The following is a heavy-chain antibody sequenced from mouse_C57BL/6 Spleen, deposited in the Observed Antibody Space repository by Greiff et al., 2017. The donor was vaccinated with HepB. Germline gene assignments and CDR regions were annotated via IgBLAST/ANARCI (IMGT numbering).Heavy chain of an antibody. Sequence: VQLKESGPGLVKPSQSLSLTCSVTGYSITSGYYWNWIRQFPGNKLEWMGYISYDGSNNYNPSLKNRISITRDTSKNQFFLKLNSVTTEDTATYYCARSNYLDYWGQGTTLTVSS. CDR2: ISYDGSN. J-gene: IGHJ2*01. CDR1: GYSITSGYY. V-gene: IGHV3-6*01. CDR3: ARSNYLDY.